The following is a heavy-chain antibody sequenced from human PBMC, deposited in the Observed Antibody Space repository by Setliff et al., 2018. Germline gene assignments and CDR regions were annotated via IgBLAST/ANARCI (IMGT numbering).Heavy chain of an antibody. V-gene: IGHV1-18*04. D-gene: IGHD4-17*01. CDR3: ARRSGDRGMTTGWPDDFDY. CDR1: GYSFIDYY. J-gene: IGHJ4*01. CDR2: ISTRNDDT. Sequence: ASVKVSCKASGYSFIDYYIHWVRQAPGQGPEWMGWISTRNDDTGYAQKFKGRVTLTTDTSTNTAYMELRSLRSDDTAVYYCARRSGDRGMTTGWPDDFDYWGRGTLVTVSS.